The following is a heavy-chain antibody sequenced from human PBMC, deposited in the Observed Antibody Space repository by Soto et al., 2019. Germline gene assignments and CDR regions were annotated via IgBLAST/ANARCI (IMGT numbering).Heavy chain of an antibody. CDR2: FDPEDGET. V-gene: IGHV1-24*01. CDR3: ATAGLVVTSQPQLGY. Sequence: ASVKVSCKVSGYSLLALAIHWVRRAPGKGLEWMGRFDPEDGETIYAQKFQGRITMTEDTSTDTAHMELTSLRSEDTAVYYCATAGLVVTSQPQLGYWGHGVLVTVSS. CDR1: GYSLLALA. D-gene: IGHD2-15*01. J-gene: IGHJ4*01.